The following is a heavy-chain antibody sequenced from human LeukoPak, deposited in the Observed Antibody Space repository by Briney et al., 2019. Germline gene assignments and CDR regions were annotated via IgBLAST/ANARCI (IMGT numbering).Heavy chain of an antibody. Sequence: PGGSLRLTCAASGFTFSSYAMSWVRQAPGKGLEWVSAISGSGGSTYYADSVKGRFTISRDNSKNTLYLQMNSLRAEDTAVYYCAKDPKVVRGSGKNYYYGMDVWGQGTTVTVSS. V-gene: IGHV3-23*01. CDR1: GFTFSSYA. CDR2: ISGSGGST. CDR3: AKDPKVVRGSGKNYYYGMDV. D-gene: IGHD3-10*01. J-gene: IGHJ6*02.